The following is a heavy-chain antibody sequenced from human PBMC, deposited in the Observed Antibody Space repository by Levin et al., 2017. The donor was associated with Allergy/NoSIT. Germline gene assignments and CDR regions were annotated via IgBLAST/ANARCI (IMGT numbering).Heavy chain of an antibody. V-gene: IGHV4-4*07. CDR1: GGSISSYY. Sequence: SQTLSLTCTVSGGSISSYYWTWIRQPAGKGLEWIGRILASGSTNYNPSLKSRVTMSVDTSKDQFSLNLSAATAADTAVYYCVRGGGGAYQFDPWGQGTLVTVSS. CDR3: VRGGGGAYQFDP. D-gene: IGHD1-26*01. J-gene: IGHJ5*01. CDR2: ILASGST.